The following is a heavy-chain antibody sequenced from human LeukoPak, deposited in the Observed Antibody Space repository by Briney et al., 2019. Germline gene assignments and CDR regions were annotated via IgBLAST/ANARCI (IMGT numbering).Heavy chain of an antibody. J-gene: IGHJ6*04. V-gene: IGHV1-2*02. CDR3: ARAHCSSGSCLSDLYYMDA. CDR1: GYTFTGYY. Sequence: ASVKVSCKASGYTFTGYYMHWVQQAPGQGLEWMGWINPNSGGTYFAQKFQGRVTMTRDTSISTAYMELSRLTSDDTAVYHCARAHCSSGSCLSDLYYMDAWGKGTTVTVSS. D-gene: IGHD2-15*01. CDR2: INPNSGGT.